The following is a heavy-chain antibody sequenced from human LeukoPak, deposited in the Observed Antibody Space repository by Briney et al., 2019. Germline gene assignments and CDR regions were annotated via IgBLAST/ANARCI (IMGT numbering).Heavy chain of an antibody. D-gene: IGHD2-15*01. CDR3: ATAEYCSGGSCYSLDY. Sequence: GASVKVSCKVSGYTLTELSMHWVRQAPGKGLEWMGGFDPEDGETIYTQKFQGRVTMTEDTSTDRAYMELSSLRSEDTAVYYCATAEYCSGGSCYSLDYWGQGTLVTVSS. CDR2: FDPEDGET. J-gene: IGHJ4*02. V-gene: IGHV1-24*01. CDR1: GYTLTELS.